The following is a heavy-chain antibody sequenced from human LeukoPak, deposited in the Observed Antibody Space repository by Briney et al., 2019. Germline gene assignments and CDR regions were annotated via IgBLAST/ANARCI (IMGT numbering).Heavy chain of an antibody. J-gene: IGHJ6*02. Sequence: SVKVSCKASGGTFSSYAISWVRQAPGQGLEWMGRIIPILGIANYAQKFQGRVTITADKSTSTAYMELSSLRSEDMAVYYCARVDTAMSTTGAAYGMDVWGQGTTVTVSS. CDR3: ARVDTAMSTTGAAYGMDV. CDR2: IIPILGIA. CDR1: GGTFSSYA. V-gene: IGHV1-69*04. D-gene: IGHD5-18*01.